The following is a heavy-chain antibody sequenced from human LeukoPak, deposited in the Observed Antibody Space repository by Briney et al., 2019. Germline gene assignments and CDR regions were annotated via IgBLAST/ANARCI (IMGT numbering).Heavy chain of an antibody. D-gene: IGHD1-1*01. CDR2: MNPNSGNT. CDR1: GYTFTSYD. CDR3: ARVLAENWYGDYVDY. Sequence: GASVKVSCKASGYTFTSYDINWVRQATGQGLEWMGWMNPNSGNTGYAQKFQGRVTITRNTSISTAYMELSSLRSEDTAVYYCARVLAENWYGDYVDYWGQGTLVTVSS. J-gene: IGHJ4*02. V-gene: IGHV1-8*03.